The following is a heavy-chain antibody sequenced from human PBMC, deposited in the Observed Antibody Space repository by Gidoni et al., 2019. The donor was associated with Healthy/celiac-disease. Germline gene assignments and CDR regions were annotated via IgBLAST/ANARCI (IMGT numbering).Heavy chain of an antibody. D-gene: IGHD6-19*01. Sequence: EVQLVESGGGLVKPGGSLRLSSAASGFTFSSYSMNWVRQAPGKGLEWVSSISSSSSYIYYADSVKGRFTISRDNAKNSLYLQMNSLRAEDTAVYYCAREHIAVAGFDYWGQGTLVTVSS. CDR3: AREHIAVAGFDY. J-gene: IGHJ4*02. CDR2: ISSSSSYI. CDR1: GFTFSSYS. V-gene: IGHV3-21*01.